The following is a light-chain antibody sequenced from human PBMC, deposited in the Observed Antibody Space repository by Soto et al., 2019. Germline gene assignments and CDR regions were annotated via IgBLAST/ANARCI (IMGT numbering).Light chain of an antibody. CDR2: EVV. CDR3: KSYAGSNTYV. J-gene: IGLJ1*01. V-gene: IGLV2-8*01. Sequence: QSVLTQPPSASGSPGQSVTISCTGTKNDVGFYDFVSWYQHHPGKAPRLIIYEVVQRPSGVPDRFSGSKSGNTASLTVSGLQAADEADYSCKSYAGSNTYVFGSGTKLTVL. CDR1: KNDVGFYDF.